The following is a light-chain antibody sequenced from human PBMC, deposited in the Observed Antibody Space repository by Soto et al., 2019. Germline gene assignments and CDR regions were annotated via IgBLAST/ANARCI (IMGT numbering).Light chain of an antibody. CDR1: QSISSY. Sequence: DLQMTQSPSCLAASVGDRGTITGRASQSISSYLNWYQQKPGKAPXXLIYAASNLQSGVPSRFSGSGSGTDFTLTISSMKPEDFATDYCQHSYSTPLFGQGTKVDIK. CDR2: AAS. J-gene: IGKJ1*01. CDR3: QHSYSTPL. V-gene: IGKV1-39*01.